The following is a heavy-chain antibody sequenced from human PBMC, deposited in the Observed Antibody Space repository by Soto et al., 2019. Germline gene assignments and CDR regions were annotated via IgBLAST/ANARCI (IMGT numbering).Heavy chain of an antibody. D-gene: IGHD6-19*01. J-gene: IGHJ5*02. Sequence: VGSVNVSCKSSGCTFTAQYLHWVRKAPGKGLEWMGWINRTTGATRYAQKLQGRVTMTRDTSMSTAYLEARSLRPDDTAVYYCAKGDSSWVSWFDPWGQGTLVTVSS. CDR2: INRTTGAT. CDR3: AKGDSSWVSWFDP. CDR1: GCTFTAQY. V-gene: IGHV1-2*02.